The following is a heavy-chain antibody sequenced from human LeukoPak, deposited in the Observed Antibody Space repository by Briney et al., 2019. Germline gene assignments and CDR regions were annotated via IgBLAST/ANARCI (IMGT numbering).Heavy chain of an antibody. Sequence: PSETLSLTCTVSGGSISSGSYYWSWIRQPARKGLEWIGRIYTSGSTNYNPSLKSRVTISVDTSKNQFSLKLSSVTAAETAVYYCARVGVGTFDYWGQGTLVTVSS. CDR2: IYTSGST. CDR3: ARVGVGTFDY. CDR1: GGSISSGSYY. J-gene: IGHJ4*02. V-gene: IGHV4-61*02. D-gene: IGHD3-3*01.